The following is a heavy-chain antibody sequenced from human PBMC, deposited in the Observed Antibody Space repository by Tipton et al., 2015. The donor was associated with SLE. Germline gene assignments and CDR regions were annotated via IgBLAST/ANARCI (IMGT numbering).Heavy chain of an antibody. CDR3: ARDRYNFWSGYYGQYFDY. CDR2: ISYSGST. CDR1: GDSITSDY. V-gene: IGHV4-59*12. Sequence: TLSLTCTVSGDSITSDYWTWIRQPPGKGLEWIGYISYSGSTNYNPSVRSRVSISLDTSKNQFSLKLSSVTAADTAVYYCARDRYNFWSGYYGQYFDYWGQGALVTVSS. J-gene: IGHJ4*02. D-gene: IGHD3-3*01.